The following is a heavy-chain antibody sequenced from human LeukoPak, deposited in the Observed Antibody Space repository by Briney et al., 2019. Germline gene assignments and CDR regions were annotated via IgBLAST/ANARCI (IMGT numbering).Heavy chain of an antibody. J-gene: IGHJ4*02. CDR2: ISGSGSST. CDR1: GFTFINYA. CDR3: ARDSASYGRFDY. V-gene: IGHV3-23*01. Sequence: GGSLRLSCAASGFTFINYAMSWVRQAPGKGLEWVSLISGSGSSTYYADSVKGRFTISRDGSRNTLYLQMNSLRAEDTAVYFCARDSASYGRFDYWGQGTLVTVSS. D-gene: IGHD5-18*01.